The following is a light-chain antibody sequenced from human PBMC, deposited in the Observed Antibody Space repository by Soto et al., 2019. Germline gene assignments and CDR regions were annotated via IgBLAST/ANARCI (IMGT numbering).Light chain of an antibody. V-gene: IGKV1-39*01. Sequence: DIQMTQSPSSLSASVGDRVSITCRTSQSVSRYLNWYQHKAGNAPKLLIYAVTLLESGVPSRFSGGGSGTEFNLTISGLQPEDFAVYYCQQSFSNPRTFGQGTKVEV. CDR2: AVT. CDR3: QQSFSNPRT. J-gene: IGKJ1*01. CDR1: QSVSRY.